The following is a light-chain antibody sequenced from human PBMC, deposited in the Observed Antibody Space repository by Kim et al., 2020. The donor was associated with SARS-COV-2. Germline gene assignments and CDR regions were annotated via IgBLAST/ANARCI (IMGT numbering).Light chain of an antibody. J-gene: IGKJ1*01. CDR2: GAS. CDR3: QQYNNWPQT. CDR1: QSVSSI. Sequence: EIVMTQSPATLSVSPGERATLSCRASQSVSSILAWYQQKPGQAPRLLIYGASTRATGIPARFSGSGSGTEFTLTISSLQSEDFAVYYCQQYNNWPQTFGQGTKLDIK. V-gene: IGKV3-15*01.